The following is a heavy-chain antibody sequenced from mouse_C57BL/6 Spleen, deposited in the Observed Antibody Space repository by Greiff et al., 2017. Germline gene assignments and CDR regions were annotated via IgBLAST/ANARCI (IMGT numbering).Heavy chain of an antibody. CDR2: IYPGDGDT. CDR1: GYAFSSYW. J-gene: IGHJ4*01. Sequence: QVQLKQSGAELVKPGASVKISCKASGYAFSSYWMNWVKQRPGKGLEWIGQIYPGDGDTNYNGKFKGKATLTADKSSSTAYMQLSSLTSEDSAVYFCARNYYSNYVAMDYWGQGTSVTVSS. D-gene: IGHD2-5*01. CDR3: ARNYYSNYVAMDY. V-gene: IGHV1-80*01.